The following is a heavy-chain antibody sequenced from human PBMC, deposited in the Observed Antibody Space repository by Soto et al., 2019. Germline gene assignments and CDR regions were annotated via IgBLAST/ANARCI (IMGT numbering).Heavy chain of an antibody. Sequence: SGKGSWKGSGGTFSRYGMSWVRQAPGQRLEWMGGIIPIFGTANYAQKFQGRVTITADESTSTAYMELSSLRSEDTAVYYCARDPVVGAKTRFSGMDVWGQGTTVTVSS. CDR1: GGTFSRYG. CDR3: ARDPVVGAKTRFSGMDV. J-gene: IGHJ6*02. V-gene: IGHV1-69*13. D-gene: IGHD1-26*01. CDR2: IIPIFGTA.